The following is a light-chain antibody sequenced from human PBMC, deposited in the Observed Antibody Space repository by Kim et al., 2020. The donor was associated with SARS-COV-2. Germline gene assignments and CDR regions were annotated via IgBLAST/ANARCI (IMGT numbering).Light chain of an antibody. J-gene: IGLJ3*02. Sequence: SSELTQDPAVSVALGQTVRITCQGASLRSYYASWYQQKPGQAPVLVIYGKNNRPSGIPDRFSGSSSGNTASLTITGAQAEDEADYYCNSRDSSGNLWVFG. CDR1: SLRSYY. V-gene: IGLV3-19*01. CDR3: NSRDSSGNLWV. CDR2: GKN.